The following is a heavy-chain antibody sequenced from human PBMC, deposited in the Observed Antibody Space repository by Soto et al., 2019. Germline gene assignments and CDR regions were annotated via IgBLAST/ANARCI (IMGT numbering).Heavy chain of an antibody. CDR3: AKDHYYDFWSGYSTDYFDY. D-gene: IGHD3-3*01. CDR2: ISYDGSNK. V-gene: IGHV3-30*18. CDR1: GFTFSSYG. J-gene: IGHJ4*02. Sequence: GESLKISCAASGFTFSSYGMHWVRQAPGKGLEWVAVISYDGSNKYYADSVKGRFTISRDNSKNTLYLQMNSLRAEDTAVYYCAKDHYYDFWSGYSTDYFDYWGQGTLVTVSS.